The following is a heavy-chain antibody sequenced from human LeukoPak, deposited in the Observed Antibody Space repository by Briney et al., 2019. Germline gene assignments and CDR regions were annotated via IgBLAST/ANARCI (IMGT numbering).Heavy chain of an antibody. Sequence: GGSLRLSCAASGFTFNSYAMAWVRQAPEKGLEWVSSITDSGFSTYYADSVKGRFTISRDNSENTLYLQMNSLRAEDTAVYYCAKGSRGSYDYWGQGTLVIVSS. V-gene: IGHV3-23*01. CDR1: GFTFNSYA. J-gene: IGHJ4*02. CDR2: ITDSGFST. D-gene: IGHD1-26*01. CDR3: AKGSRGSYDY.